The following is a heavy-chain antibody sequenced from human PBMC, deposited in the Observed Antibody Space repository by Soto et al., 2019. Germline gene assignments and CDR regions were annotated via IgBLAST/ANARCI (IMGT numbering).Heavy chain of an antibody. CDR3: AGGHRFLEWLFPAGVGFDP. D-gene: IGHD3-3*01. CDR2: IIPIFGTA. J-gene: IGHJ5*02. Sequence: SVKVSCKASGGTFSSYAIIWVRQAPGQGLEWMGGIIPIFGTANYAQKFQGRVTITADESTSTAYMELSSLRSEDTAVYYCAGGHRFLEWLFPAGVGFDPWGQGTLVTVSS. V-gene: IGHV1-69*13. CDR1: GGTFSSYA.